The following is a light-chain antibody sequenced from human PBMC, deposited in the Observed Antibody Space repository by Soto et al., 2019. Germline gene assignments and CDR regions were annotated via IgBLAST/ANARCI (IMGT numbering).Light chain of an antibody. Sequence: ERATLSCRANQSVSSNLAWYQQKPGQAPRLLIYGASTRATGIPARFSGSGSGTEFTLTISSLQPEDFATYYCQQFNSYPPSFGGGTKVDI. J-gene: IGKJ4*01. V-gene: IGKV3-15*01. CDR2: GAS. CDR1: QSVSSN. CDR3: QQFNSYPPS.